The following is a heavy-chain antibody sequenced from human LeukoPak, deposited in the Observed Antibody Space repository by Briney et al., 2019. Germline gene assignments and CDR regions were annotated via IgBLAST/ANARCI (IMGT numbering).Heavy chain of an antibody. CDR3: ARGYYGSGSHCCHMDV. D-gene: IGHD3-10*01. J-gene: IGHJ6*03. CDR2: INLSGST. V-gene: IGHV4-34*01. CDR1: VGSFSGYY. Sequence: SETLCLTCAVYVGSFSGYYWSGIRQRPGKGREWIGEINLSGSTNYNSSLKSRVTISVDTSKTPFSLKLSSVTAADTAVYYCARGYYGSGSHCCHMDVWGKGTTITVS.